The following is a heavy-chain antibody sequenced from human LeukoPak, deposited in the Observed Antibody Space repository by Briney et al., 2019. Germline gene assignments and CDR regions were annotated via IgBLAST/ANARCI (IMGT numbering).Heavy chain of an antibody. CDR2: INHSGST. J-gene: IGHJ4*02. V-gene: IGHV4-34*01. Sequence: SETLSLTYAVYGGSFSGYYWSWIRQPPGKGLEWIGEINHSGSTNYNPSLKSRVTISVDTSKNQFSLKLSSVTAADTAVYYCARGRIPGRSIRMSMITFGGAYFDYWGQGTLVTVSS. D-gene: IGHD3-16*01. CDR1: GGSFSGYY. CDR3: ARGRIPGRSIRMSMITFGGAYFDY.